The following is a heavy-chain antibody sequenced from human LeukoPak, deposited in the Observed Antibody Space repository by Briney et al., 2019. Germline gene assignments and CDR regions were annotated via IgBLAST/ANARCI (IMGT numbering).Heavy chain of an antibody. J-gene: IGHJ4*02. Sequence: SQTLSLTCAVSGGSISSGGYSWSWIRQPPGKGLEWIGYIYHSGSTYYNPSLKSRVTISVDRSKNQFSLKLSSVTAADTAVYYCARRGYSSGWYYFDYWGQGTLVTVSS. V-gene: IGHV4-30-2*02. CDR1: GGSISSGGYS. D-gene: IGHD6-19*01. CDR3: ARRGYSSGWYYFDY. CDR2: IYHSGST.